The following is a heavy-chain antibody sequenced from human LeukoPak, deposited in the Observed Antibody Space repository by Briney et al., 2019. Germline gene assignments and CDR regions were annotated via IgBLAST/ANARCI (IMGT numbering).Heavy chain of an antibody. J-gene: IGHJ6*02. V-gene: IGHV4-61*02. CDR2: IYTSGST. CDR3: ASTGDSSGYYPPYYYYGMDV. Sequence: SQTLSLTCTVSGGSISSGSYYWSWIRQPAGKGLEWIGRIYTSGSTNNNPALKSRVTISVDTSKNQFSLKLSSVTAADTAVYYCASTGDSSGYYPPYYYYGMDVWGQGTTVTVSS. CDR1: GGSISSGSYY. D-gene: IGHD3-22*01.